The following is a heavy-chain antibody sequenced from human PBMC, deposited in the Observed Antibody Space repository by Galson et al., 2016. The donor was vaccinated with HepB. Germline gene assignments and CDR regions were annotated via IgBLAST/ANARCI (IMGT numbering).Heavy chain of an antibody. D-gene: IGHD2-21*02. J-gene: IGHJ4*02. V-gene: IGHV3-48*02. CDR3: ARPSMGDMDY. Sequence: CAASGFTFSSYSMNWVRQAPGKGLEWVSFISSGSLSILYADSVKGRFTISRDDSENSLYLQMDSLRDEDTAVYYCARPSMGDMDYWGQGTLVIVSS. CDR2: ISSGSLSI. CDR1: GFTFSSYS.